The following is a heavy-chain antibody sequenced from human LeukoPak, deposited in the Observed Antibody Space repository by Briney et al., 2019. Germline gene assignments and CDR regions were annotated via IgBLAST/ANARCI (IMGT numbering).Heavy chain of an antibody. V-gene: IGHV5-51*01. Sequence: GESLKISCKGSGYRFTDYWIGWVRQMPGKGLEWMGIIYPGDSDTRYSPSFQGQVTISADKSINTAHLQWSSLKASDTAMYYCARGAAGTTPDYYYSGLDVWGQGTTAKVSS. CDR1: GYRFTDYW. CDR3: ARGAAGTTPDYYYSGLDV. CDR2: IYPGDSDT. J-gene: IGHJ6*02. D-gene: IGHD1-7*01.